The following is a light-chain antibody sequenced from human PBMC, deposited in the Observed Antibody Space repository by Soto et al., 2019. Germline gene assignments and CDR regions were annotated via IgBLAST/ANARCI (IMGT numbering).Light chain of an antibody. V-gene: IGLV1-40*01. CDR3: QSYDSSLSGSV. CDR2: GNS. J-gene: IGLJ1*01. CDR1: SSNIGAGYD. Sequence: QSVLTQPPSVSGAPGQRVTISCTGSSSNIGAGYDVHWYLHLPGTAPKLLIYGNSTRPSGVPDRFSGSKSGTSASLAITGLQAEDEADYYCQSYDSSLSGSVFGPGTKLTVL.